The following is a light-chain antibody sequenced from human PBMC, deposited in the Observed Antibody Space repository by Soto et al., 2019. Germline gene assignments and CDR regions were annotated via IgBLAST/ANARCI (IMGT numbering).Light chain of an antibody. J-gene: IGKJ1*01. CDR2: GAS. CDR3: QQYAQRRT. CDR1: QSIRSSY. V-gene: IGKV3-20*01. Sequence: GLSLSVGAVSLKTGETAALSCRASQSIRSSYLAWYQQKPGQAPRLLIYGASSRATGIPDRFSGSGSGTDFTLTISRLEPEDFAVYYCQQYAQRRTFGQGTKVDIK.